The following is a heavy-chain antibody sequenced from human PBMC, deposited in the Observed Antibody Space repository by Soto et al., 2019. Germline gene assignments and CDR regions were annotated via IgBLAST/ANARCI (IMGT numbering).Heavy chain of an antibody. Sequence: QVQLVQSGAEVKKPGASVKVSCKASGYTFTSYDINWVRQATGQGREWMGWMDPTRGNTGYAQKFKGRVTMTTNTSISTAYMELSSLRSEDTAVYYCARTLSGDNVDYWGQGTLVTVSS. CDR2: MDPTRGNT. V-gene: IGHV1-8*01. CDR3: ARTLSGDNVDY. J-gene: IGHJ4*02. D-gene: IGHD4-17*01. CDR1: GYTFTSYD.